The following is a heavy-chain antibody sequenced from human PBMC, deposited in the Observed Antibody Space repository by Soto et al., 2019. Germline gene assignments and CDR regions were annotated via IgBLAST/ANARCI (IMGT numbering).Heavy chain of an antibody. Sequence: QVHLVQSGAEVKKPGASVKVSCKASGYNFTSYDINWVRQAAGQGLEWMGWMNPKSGNAGSSQTFRGRVSMTTSTSRTTAYREVSSLQYDDTAVYYCARGGPRQYSYDNMAGWRDWTRVTLSS. J-gene: IGHJ6*03. CDR1: GYNFTSYD. CDR3: ARGGPRQYSYDNMAG. CDR2: MNPKSGNA. V-gene: IGHV1-8*01.